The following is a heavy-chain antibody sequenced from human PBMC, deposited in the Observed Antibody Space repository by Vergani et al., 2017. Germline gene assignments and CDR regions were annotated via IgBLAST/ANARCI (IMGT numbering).Heavy chain of an antibody. V-gene: IGHV3-21*06. Sequence: VQLVESGGGLVKPGGSLRLSCAASGFTFSDFSMSWVRQAPGKGLEWVAFIGSSGPYINYADSVKGRFIISRDNTNNSLFLQLRSLRAGEAAVYYCARDCTSGGCPDNYGMDVWGQGATVTVSS. J-gene: IGHJ6*02. CDR3: ARDCTSGGCPDNYGMDV. D-gene: IGHD2-8*01. CDR1: GFTFSDFS. CDR2: IGSSGPYI.